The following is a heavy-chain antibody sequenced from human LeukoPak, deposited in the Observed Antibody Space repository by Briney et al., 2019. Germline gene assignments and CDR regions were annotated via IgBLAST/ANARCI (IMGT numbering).Heavy chain of an antibody. Sequence: VRXAPGXXREXXXXIKEDGSEKYYVDSVKGRFTISRDNAKNSLYLQMNSLRAEDTAVYYCAREKYDYVWGSYRYWGQGTLVTVSS. J-gene: IGHJ4*02. CDR2: IKEDGSEK. CDR3: AREKYDYVWGSYRY. D-gene: IGHD3-16*01. V-gene: IGHV3-7*03.